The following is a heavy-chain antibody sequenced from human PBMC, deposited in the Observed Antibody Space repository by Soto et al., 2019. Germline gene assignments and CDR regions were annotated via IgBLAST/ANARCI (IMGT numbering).Heavy chain of an antibody. CDR1: GGSISSGGYY. J-gene: IGHJ4*02. V-gene: IGHV4-31*03. CDR3: ARDDTRGLRRFDY. Sequence: SETLSLTCTVSGGSISSGGYYWSWIRQHPGKGLEWIGYIYYSGSTYYNPSLKSRVTISVDTSKNQFSLKLSSVTAADTAVYYCARDDTRGLRRFDYWGQGTLVTVSS. CDR2: IYYSGST. D-gene: IGHD5-12*01.